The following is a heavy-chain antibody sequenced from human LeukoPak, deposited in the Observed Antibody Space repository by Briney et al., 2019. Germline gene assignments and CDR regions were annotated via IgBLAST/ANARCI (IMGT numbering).Heavy chain of an antibody. Sequence: ASVKVSCKASGYTFTGYYMHWVRQAPGQGLEWMGWINPNCGGTNYAQKFQGRVTMTRDTSISTAYMELSRLRSDDTAVYYCARYPLTYGSGSYYPDAFDIWGQGTMVTVSS. CDR3: ARYPLTYGSGSYYPDAFDI. V-gene: IGHV1-2*02. J-gene: IGHJ3*02. D-gene: IGHD3-10*01. CDR2: INPNCGGT. CDR1: GYTFTGYY.